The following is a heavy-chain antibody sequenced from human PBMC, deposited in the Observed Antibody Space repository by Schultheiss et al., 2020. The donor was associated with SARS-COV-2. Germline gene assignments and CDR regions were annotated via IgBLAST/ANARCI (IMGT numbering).Heavy chain of an antibody. V-gene: IGHV4-61*01. Sequence: GSLRLSCTVSGGSVSSGNYYWSWIRQPPGKGLEWVGYIYYSGSTNYNPSLKSRVTISVDTSKNQFSLKLTSVTAADTAVYYCAREDFWSGYMYYFDYWGQGTLVTVSS. CDR1: GGSVSSGNYY. D-gene: IGHD3-3*01. CDR2: IYYSGST. CDR3: AREDFWSGYMYYFDY. J-gene: IGHJ4*02.